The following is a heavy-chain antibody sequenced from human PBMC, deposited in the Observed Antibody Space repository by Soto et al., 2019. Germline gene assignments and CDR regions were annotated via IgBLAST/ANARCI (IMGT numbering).Heavy chain of an antibody. CDR2: ISYDGSNK. CDR1: GFTFSSYG. J-gene: IGHJ4*02. CDR3: AKGTVEMATRAGPDY. V-gene: IGHV3-30*18. D-gene: IGHD5-12*01. Sequence: PGGSLRLSCAASGFTFSSYGMHWVRQAPGKGLEWVAVISYDGSNKYYADSVKGRFTISRDNSKNTLYPQMNSLRAEDTAVYYCAKGTVEMATRAGPDYWGQGTLVTVSS.